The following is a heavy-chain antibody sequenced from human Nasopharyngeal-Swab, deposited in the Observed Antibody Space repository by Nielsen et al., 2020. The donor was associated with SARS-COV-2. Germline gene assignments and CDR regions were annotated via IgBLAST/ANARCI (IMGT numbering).Heavy chain of an antibody. J-gene: IGHJ6*03. CDR3: ARDLGGYYYYMDV. D-gene: IGHD3-16*01. CDR2: INPGNGNT. V-gene: IGHV1-3*01. Sequence: WVRQAHGQRLEWMGWINPGNGNTKYSQEFQGRVTITRDTPASTAYMELSSLRSEDTAIYYCARDLGGYYYYMDVWGKGTTVTVSS.